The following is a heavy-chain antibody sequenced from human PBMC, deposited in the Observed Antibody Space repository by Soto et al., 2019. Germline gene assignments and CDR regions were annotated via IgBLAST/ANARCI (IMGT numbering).Heavy chain of an antibody. J-gene: IGHJ4*02. CDR3: ARESEDLTSNFDY. V-gene: IGHV3-21*01. Sequence: VGSLRLSCAASGFTFTRYSMNWVRQAPGKGLEWVSSISSTTNYIYYADSMKGRFTVSRDNAKNSVYLEMNSLSAEGTAVYYCARESEDLTSNFDYWGQGTLVTVSS. CDR1: GFTFTRYS. CDR2: ISSTTNYI.